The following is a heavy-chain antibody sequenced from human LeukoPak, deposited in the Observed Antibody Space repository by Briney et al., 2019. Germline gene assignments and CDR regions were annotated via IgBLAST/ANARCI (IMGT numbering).Heavy chain of an antibody. CDR3: AGGSTTGWPDYLDY. Sequence: GGSLRLSCATSGFSFTDYWMHWVRRAPGKGLVWVSRINADGKNTPYADSVKGRFTISRDNAKNTVYLQMNGLRVEDTGVYYCAGGSTTGWPDYLDYWGQGILVTVSS. CDR1: GFSFTDYW. V-gene: IGHV3-74*01. D-gene: IGHD2/OR15-2a*01. J-gene: IGHJ4*02. CDR2: INADGKNT.